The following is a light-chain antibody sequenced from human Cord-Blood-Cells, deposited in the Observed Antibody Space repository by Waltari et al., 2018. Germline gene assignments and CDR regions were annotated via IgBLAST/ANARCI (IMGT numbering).Light chain of an antibody. CDR3: SSYTSSSTLV. CDR2: DVS. V-gene: IGLV2-14*01. CDR1: SSDVGGSTY. J-gene: IGLJ2*01. Sequence: QSALTQPASVYGSPGQPITIPCTGTSSDVGGSTYVSWYQQHPGKAPKLMIYDVSNRPSGVSNRFSGSKSGNTASLTISGLQAEDEADYYCSSYTSSSTLVFGGGTKLTVL.